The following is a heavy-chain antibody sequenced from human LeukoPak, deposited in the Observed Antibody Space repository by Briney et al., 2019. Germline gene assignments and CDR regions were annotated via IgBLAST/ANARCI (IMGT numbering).Heavy chain of an antibody. J-gene: IGHJ4*02. CDR1: GFTFRSYA. CDR3: AKDVSGGN. Sequence: GGSLRLSCAASGFTFRSYAMSWVRQAPGKGLEWVSGISGSGVSTDYADSVKGRFTISRDNSRNTLYLQMNNLKAEDTAVYYCAKDVSGGNWGQGTLVTVSS. CDR2: ISGSGVST. D-gene: IGHD1-14*01. V-gene: IGHV3-23*01.